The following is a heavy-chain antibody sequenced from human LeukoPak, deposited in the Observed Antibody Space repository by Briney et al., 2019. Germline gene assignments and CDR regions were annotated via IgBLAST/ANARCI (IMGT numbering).Heavy chain of an antibody. J-gene: IGHJ3*02. D-gene: IGHD1/OR15-1a*01. CDR3: ATGANMRTGPFDI. CDR2: IYPGDSDT. CDR1: GYSFTSYW. V-gene: IGHV5-51*01. Sequence: GESLKISCKGSGYSFTSYWIGWVRQMPGKGLEWMGIIYPGDSDTRYGPSFQGQVTISADKSISTAYLKWSSLKASDTAMYYCATGANMRTGPFDIWAKGQWSPSPQ.